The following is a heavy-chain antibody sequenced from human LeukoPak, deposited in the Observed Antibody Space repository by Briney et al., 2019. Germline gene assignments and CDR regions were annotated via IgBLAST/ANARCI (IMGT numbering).Heavy chain of an antibody. Sequence: GASVKVSCKASGYTFTSYGISWVRQAPGQGLEWMGIINPSGGSTTYAQKVQGRVAMTRDTSTSTVYLDLSSLRSEDTAVYYCARGLKYVGRGFDPWGQGTLVTVSS. CDR3: ARGLKYVGRGFDP. CDR2: INPSGGST. D-gene: IGHD3-10*01. V-gene: IGHV1-46*01. CDR1: GYTFTSYG. J-gene: IGHJ5*02.